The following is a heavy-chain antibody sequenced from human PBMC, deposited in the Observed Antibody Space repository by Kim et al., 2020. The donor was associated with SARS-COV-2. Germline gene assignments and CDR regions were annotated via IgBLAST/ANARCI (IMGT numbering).Heavy chain of an antibody. CDR1: GYSFTSYW. V-gene: IGHV5-51*01. Sequence: GESLKISCKGSGYSFTSYWIGWVRQMHGKGLEWMGIIYPGDSDTRYSPSFHCQVTISADKSISTAYLQWSSLKASDTTMYYCARQRSCYDSSLTYYYYGMGVWGQGTTVTVSS. CDR3: ARQRSCYDSSLTYYYYGMGV. J-gene: IGHJ6*02. D-gene: IGHD5-12*01. CDR2: IYPGDSDT.